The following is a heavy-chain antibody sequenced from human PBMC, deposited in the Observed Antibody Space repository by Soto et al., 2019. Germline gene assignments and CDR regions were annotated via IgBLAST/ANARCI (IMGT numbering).Heavy chain of an antibody. CDR1: GYTFTSYA. V-gene: IGHV1-3*01. J-gene: IGHJ5*02. D-gene: IGHD3-10*01. Sequence: ASVKVSCKASGYTFTSYAMHWVRQAPGQRLEWMGWINAGNGNTKYSQKFRGRVTITRDTSASTAYMELSSLRSEDTAVYYCARGVGSGSYYNQYNWFDPWGQGTLVTVSS. CDR3: ARGVGSGSYYNQYNWFDP. CDR2: INAGNGNT.